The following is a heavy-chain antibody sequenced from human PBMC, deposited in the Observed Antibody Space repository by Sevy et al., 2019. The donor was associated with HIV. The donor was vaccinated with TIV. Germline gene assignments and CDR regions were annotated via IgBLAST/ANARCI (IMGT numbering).Heavy chain of an antibody. CDR1: GFTFSDYW. CDR3: LSGGGGY. CDR2: INGDGSEK. D-gene: IGHD2-15*01. Sequence: GGSLRLSCVASGFTFSDYWMTWVRQAPGKGLEWVASINGDGSEKNHADSVKGRFTISRNNVKKSLFLQMNSLRVEDTAAYYWLSGGGGYWGQETLVTVSS. J-gene: IGHJ4*02. V-gene: IGHV3-7*01.